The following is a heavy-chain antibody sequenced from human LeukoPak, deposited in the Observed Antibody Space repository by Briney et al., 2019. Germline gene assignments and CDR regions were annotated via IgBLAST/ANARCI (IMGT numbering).Heavy chain of an antibody. J-gene: IGHJ4*02. V-gene: IGHV3-49*04. CDR3: TIASGWYVFDY. CDR2: LRSKTHGGTT. CDR1: GFTFGDYA. Sequence: AGGSLRLSCTASGFTFGDYAMSWVRQAPGKGLEWVGFLRSKTHGGTTEYAASVKGRFTISRDDSKSIAYLQMNSLKTEDTAVYYCTIASGWYVFDYWGQGTLVTVSS. D-gene: IGHD6-19*01.